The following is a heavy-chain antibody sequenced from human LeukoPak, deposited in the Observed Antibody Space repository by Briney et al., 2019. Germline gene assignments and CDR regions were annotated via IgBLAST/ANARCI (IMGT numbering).Heavy chain of an antibody. J-gene: IGHJ5*02. V-gene: IGHV4-59*01. CDR3: ARQNYGSGSNWFYP. D-gene: IGHD3-10*01. Sequence: PSGTLSLTCTASGGSISSYYWSWIRQPPGKGLEWIGDIYNGGSTYFTHSLKSRVTISVDTSKNQSSLKLSPVTAADTAVYYCARQNYGSGSNWFYPWGQGTLVSVSS. CDR2: IYNGGST. CDR1: GGSISSYY.